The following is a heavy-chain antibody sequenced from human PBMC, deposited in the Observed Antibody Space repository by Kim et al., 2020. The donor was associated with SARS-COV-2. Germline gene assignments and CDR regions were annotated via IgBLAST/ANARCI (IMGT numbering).Heavy chain of an antibody. V-gene: IGHV4-39*01. CDR3: ARLIVVPAAMRLSDFDY. D-gene: IGHD2-2*01. Sequence: LKSRVTISVDTSKNQFSLKLSSVTAADTAVYYCARLIVVPAAMRLSDFDYWGQGTLVTVSS. J-gene: IGHJ4*02.